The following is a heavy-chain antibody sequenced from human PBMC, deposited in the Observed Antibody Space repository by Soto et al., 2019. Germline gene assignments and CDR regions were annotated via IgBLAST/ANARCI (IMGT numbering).Heavy chain of an antibody. Sequence: EVQVVESGGGLVQPGGSLRLSCSFTFSMYSMNWVRQAPGKGLEWVASISSGGSYIKYADSVKGRFTTSRDNAKNSVSLQMNSLRVDDTAVYFCTRDQGGSYDSWFDPWGQGPLVTVSS. CDR1: FTFSMYS. D-gene: IGHD1-26*01. J-gene: IGHJ5*02. CDR3: TRDQGGSYDSWFDP. CDR2: ISSGGSYI. V-gene: IGHV3-21*01.